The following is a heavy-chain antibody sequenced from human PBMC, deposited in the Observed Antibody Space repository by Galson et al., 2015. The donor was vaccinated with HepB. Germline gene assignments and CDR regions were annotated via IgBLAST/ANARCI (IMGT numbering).Heavy chain of an antibody. J-gene: IGHJ4*02. CDR2: IKSKTDGGTT. CDR3: TTARDSGSYYVVGRFDY. Sequence: SLRLSCAASGFTFSNAWMSWVRQAPGKGLEWVGRIKSKTDGGTTDYAAPVKGRFTISRDDSKNTLYLQMNSLKTEDTAVYYCTTARDSGSYYVVGRFDYWGQGTLVTVSS. V-gene: IGHV3-15*01. CDR1: GFTFSNAW. D-gene: IGHD1-26*01.